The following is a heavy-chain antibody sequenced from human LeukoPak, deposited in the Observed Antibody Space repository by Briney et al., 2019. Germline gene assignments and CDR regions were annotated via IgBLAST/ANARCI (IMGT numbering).Heavy chain of an antibody. Sequence: EASVKLSCKASGGTFSSYAISWVRQARGQAREWMGRIIPIFGPANQAQKFQGRVTITTDESTSTAYMELSSLRSEDTAVYYCARPYDSSGFDYWGQGTLVTVSS. D-gene: IGHD3-22*01. J-gene: IGHJ4*02. V-gene: IGHV1-69*05. CDR1: GGTFSSYA. CDR2: IIPIFGPA. CDR3: ARPYDSSGFDY.